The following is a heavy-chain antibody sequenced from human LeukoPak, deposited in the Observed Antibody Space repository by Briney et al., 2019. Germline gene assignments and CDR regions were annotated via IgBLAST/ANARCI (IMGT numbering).Heavy chain of an antibody. V-gene: IGHV4-4*07. J-gene: IGHJ5*02. CDR3: AREPTVAGPNWFDP. CDR1: GGSISSYY. Sequence: PSETLSLTCTVSGGSISSYYWSWIRQPAGKGLEWIGRIYTSGSTNYNPSLKSRVTMSVDTSKNQFSLKLSSVTVADTAVYYCAREPTVAGPNWFDPWGQGTLVTASS. D-gene: IGHD6-19*01. CDR2: IYTSGST.